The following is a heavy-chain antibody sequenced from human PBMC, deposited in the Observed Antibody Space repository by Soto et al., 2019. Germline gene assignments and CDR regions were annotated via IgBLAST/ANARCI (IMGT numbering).Heavy chain of an antibody. CDR2: IYPGDSHT. D-gene: IGHD1-26*01. J-gene: IGHJ3*02. Sequence: GQSLKISCQGSGYIFTSYWICWVRQMPGKGLEWMGIIYPGDSHTRYSPSFQGQVTISADKYISTAYLQWSSLKASDAAMYYCARRELHHDFDIWGKGKMVTVS. V-gene: IGHV5-51*01. CDR3: ARRELHHDFDI. CDR1: GYIFTSYW.